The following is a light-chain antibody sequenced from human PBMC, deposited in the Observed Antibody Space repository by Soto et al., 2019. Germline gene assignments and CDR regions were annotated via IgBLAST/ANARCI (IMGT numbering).Light chain of an antibody. Sequence: IQMTQSPSSLSASVGDRVTITCRASRTISTYLNWYQQKPGKAPKLLIYASSSLQSGVPSRFSGSGSGTDFTLTITSLQPEDFATYICQQSYGMPWTFGQGTKVEV. CDR3: QQSYGMPWT. V-gene: IGKV1-39*01. CDR1: RTISTY. CDR2: ASS. J-gene: IGKJ1*01.